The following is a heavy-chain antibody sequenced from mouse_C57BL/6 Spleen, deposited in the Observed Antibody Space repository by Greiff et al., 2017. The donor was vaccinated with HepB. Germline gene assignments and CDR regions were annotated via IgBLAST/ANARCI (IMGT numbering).Heavy chain of an antibody. D-gene: IGHD2-4*01. Sequence: VQLQQSGPELVKPGASVKLSCKASGYTFTSYDINWVKQRPGQGLEWIGWIYPRDGSNKYNEKFKGKATLTVDTSSSTAFMELHSPTSEDSAVYFCARQDDYCYFDYWGPGTTLTVAS. CDR2: IYPRDGSN. CDR1: GYTFTSYD. J-gene: IGHJ2*01. CDR3: ARQDDYCYFDY. V-gene: IGHV1-85*01.